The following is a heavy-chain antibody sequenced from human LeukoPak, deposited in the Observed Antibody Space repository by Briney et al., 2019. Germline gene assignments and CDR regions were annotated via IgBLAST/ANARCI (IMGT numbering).Heavy chain of an antibody. CDR3: AGVYSSSPLGAFDI. Sequence: SETLSLTCTVSGGSISRYYWSWIRRPPGKGLEWIGYIDDSGNTNYNPSPKSRVTISVDTSKNQFSLKLSSVTAADTAVYYCAGVYSSSPLGAFDIWGQGTMVTVSS. J-gene: IGHJ3*02. D-gene: IGHD6-13*01. V-gene: IGHV4-4*08. CDR1: GGSISRYY. CDR2: IDDSGNT.